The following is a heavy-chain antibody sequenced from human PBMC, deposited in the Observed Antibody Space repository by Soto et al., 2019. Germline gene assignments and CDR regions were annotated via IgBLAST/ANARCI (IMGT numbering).Heavy chain of an antibody. D-gene: IGHD2-21*02. CDR1: GFTFSNAW. CDR3: TTELAYCGGDCYSGY. CDR2: IKSKTDGGTT. J-gene: IGHJ4*02. V-gene: IGHV3-15*01. Sequence: GGSLRLSCAASGFTFSNAWMSWVRQAPGKGLEWVGRIKSKTDGGTTDYAAPVKGRFTISRDDSKNTLYLQMNSLKTEDTAVYYCTTELAYCGGDCYSGYWGQGTLVTVSS.